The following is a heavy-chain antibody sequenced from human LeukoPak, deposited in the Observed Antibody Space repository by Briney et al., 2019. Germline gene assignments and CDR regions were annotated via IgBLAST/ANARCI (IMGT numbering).Heavy chain of an antibody. CDR2: INSSSSYI. Sequence: GGSLRLSCAASGFTFSSYEMNWVRQAPGKGLEWVSSINSSSSYIYYADSVKGRFTISRDNAKNSLYLQMNSLRAEDTAVYYCARDDCSGGSCYSGAFDYWGQGTLVTVSS. V-gene: IGHV3-21*01. D-gene: IGHD2-15*01. J-gene: IGHJ4*02. CDR3: ARDDCSGGSCYSGAFDY. CDR1: GFTFSSYE.